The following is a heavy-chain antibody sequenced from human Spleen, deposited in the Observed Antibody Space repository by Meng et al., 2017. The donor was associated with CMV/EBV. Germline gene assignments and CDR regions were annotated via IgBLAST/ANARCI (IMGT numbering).Heavy chain of an antibody. Sequence: CNASGGPFSRYAISWVRQAPGQGLEWMGGIIPIFGTTNYAQKFQGRVAITTDESTSTAYMELSSLRSEDTAVYYCARSNDILTAVDYWGQGTLVTVSS. CDR2: IIPIFGTT. J-gene: IGHJ4*02. D-gene: IGHD3-9*01. CDR1: GGPFSRYA. V-gene: IGHV1-69*05. CDR3: ARSNDILTAVDY.